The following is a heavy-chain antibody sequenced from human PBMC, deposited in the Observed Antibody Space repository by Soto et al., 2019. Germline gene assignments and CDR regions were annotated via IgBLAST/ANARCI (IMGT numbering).Heavy chain of an antibody. CDR1: GDTFNFCS. J-gene: IGHJ4*02. CDR3: ASSYGSGYRAFDY. CDR2: VNPIVSMS. V-gene: IGHV1-69*02. Sequence: QVQLVQSGAEVKRPGSSVKVACKAYGDTFNFCSINWVRRARGQGLEWMGRVNPIVSMSNYAQKFQGRVTMTADKSTSTAYMELSSLRSEDTAIYYCASSYGSGYRAFDYWGQGALVTVSS. D-gene: IGHD3-10*01.